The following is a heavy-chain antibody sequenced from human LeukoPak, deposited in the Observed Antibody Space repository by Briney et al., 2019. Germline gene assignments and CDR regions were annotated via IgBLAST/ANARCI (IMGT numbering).Heavy chain of an antibody. J-gene: IGHJ4*02. V-gene: IGHV3-23*01. CDR2: IGGST. D-gene: IGHD2-15*01. CDR3: AKDPNLRTKYCSGGSCSLGY. Sequence: GGTLRLSCAASGFTFSNSGMSWVRQAPGKGLEWVSGIGGSTYYRDSVKGRFTISRDNSKNTLYLQMNSLRAEDTAVYYCAKDPNLRTKYCSGGSCSLGYWGQGTLVTVSS. CDR1: GFTFSNSG.